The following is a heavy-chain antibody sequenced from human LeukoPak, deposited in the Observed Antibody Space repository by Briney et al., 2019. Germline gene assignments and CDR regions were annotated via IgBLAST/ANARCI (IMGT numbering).Heavy chain of an antibody. J-gene: IGHJ6*03. CDR1: GYTFSGYY. CDR3: ASRSQGSGSYSLSYYMDV. D-gene: IGHD3-10*01. Sequence: ASVKVSCKASGYTFSGYYLHWVRQAPGQGLEWMGWINPNSGGTNYAQKFQGRVTMTRDTSISTAYMELSSLRSEDTAVYYCASRSQGSGSYSLSYYMDVWGKGTTVTVSS. V-gene: IGHV1-2*02. CDR2: INPNSGGT.